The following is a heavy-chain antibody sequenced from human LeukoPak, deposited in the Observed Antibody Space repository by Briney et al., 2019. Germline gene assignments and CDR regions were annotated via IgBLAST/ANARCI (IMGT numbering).Heavy chain of an antibody. CDR1: GFTFNNYE. Sequence: PGGSLRLSCAASGFTFNNYEMNWVRQAPGKGLEWVSYIDTSGSTIYYADSGRGPFTISRDNTKNSLYLQMNSLRAEDTAVYYCARESWALDYWGQGTLVTVSS. CDR3: ARESWALDY. J-gene: IGHJ4*02. CDR2: IDTSGSTI. V-gene: IGHV3-48*03.